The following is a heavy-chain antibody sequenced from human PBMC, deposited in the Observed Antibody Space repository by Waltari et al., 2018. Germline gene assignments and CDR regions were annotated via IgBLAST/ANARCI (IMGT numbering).Heavy chain of an antibody. D-gene: IGHD2-8*01. J-gene: IGHJ5*02. CDR2: INHNGST. CDR3: ARHLGDIVLMVYATWFDP. CDR1: GGSFSGYY. Sequence: QVQLQQWGAGLLKPSETLSLTCAVYGGSFSGYYWSWIRQPPGKGRGWIGEINHNGSTNCNPALKSRVTMSVDTSKNQFSLKLSSVTAADTAVYYCARHLGDIVLMVYATWFDPWGQGTLVTVSS. V-gene: IGHV4-34*01.